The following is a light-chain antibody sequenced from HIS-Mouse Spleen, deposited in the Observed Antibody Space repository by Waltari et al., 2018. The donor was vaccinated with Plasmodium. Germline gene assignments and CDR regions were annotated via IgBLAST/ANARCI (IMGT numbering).Light chain of an antibody. Sequence: DIQMTQSPSTLSASVGARVTITCRASQSISSWLAWYQQKPGKAPKLLIYKASSLESGVPSRFSGSGSGTEFTLTISSLQPDDFATYYCQQYNSYSWTFGQGTKVKIK. CDR3: QQYNSYSWT. CDR2: KAS. V-gene: IGKV1-5*03. CDR1: QSISSW. J-gene: IGKJ1*01.